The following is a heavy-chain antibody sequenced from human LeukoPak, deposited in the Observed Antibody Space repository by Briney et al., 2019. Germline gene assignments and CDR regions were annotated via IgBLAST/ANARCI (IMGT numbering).Heavy chain of an antibody. CDR3: AGHSLQLVLARAFNI. J-gene: IGHJ3*02. Sequence: PRGSLRLSCAASGFTFSTYSMNWVRQAPGKGLEWVSSISSSSSYIYYADSVQGRFIVSRDNAKNSLYLQMNSLRAEDTAVYYCAGHSLQLVLARAFNIWGQGTMVTVS. D-gene: IGHD6-13*01. CDR1: GFTFSTYS. V-gene: IGHV3-21*01. CDR2: ISSSSSYI.